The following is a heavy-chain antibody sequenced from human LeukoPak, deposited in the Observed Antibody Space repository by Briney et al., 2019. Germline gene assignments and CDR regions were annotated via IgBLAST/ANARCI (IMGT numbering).Heavy chain of an antibody. CDR2: INHSGST. J-gene: IGHJ4*02. D-gene: IGHD1-26*01. CDR1: GFTFGDYA. CDR3: ARGPYSGVTHAFGY. V-gene: IGHV4-34*01. Sequence: PGGSLRLSCTASGFTFGDYAMSWIRQPPGKGLEWIGEINHSGSTNYNPSLKSRVTISVDTSKNQFSLKLSSVTAADTAVYYCARGPYSGVTHAFGYWGQGTLVTVSS.